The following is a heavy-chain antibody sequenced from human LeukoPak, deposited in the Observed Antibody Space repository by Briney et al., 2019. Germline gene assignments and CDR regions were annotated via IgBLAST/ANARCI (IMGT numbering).Heavy chain of an antibody. CDR3: ARDRLDGYAFDY. J-gene: IGHJ4*02. CDR1: RFTFSSYW. D-gene: IGHD5-24*01. CDR2: INSDGSST. Sequence: GGSLRLSXAASRFTFSSYWMHWVRQAPGKGLVWVSRINSDGSSTTYADSVKGRFTISRDNAKNTLYLQMNSLRAEDTAVYYCARDRLDGYAFDYWGQGTLVTVSS. V-gene: IGHV3-74*01.